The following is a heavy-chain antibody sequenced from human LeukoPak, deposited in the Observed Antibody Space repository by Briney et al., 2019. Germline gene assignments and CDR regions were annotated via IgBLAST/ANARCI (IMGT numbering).Heavy chain of an antibody. CDR2: IKQDGSEK. J-gene: IGHJ4*02. V-gene: IGHV3-7*01. D-gene: IGHD3-22*01. CDR3: ARSGYYYDSRVDY. CDR1: GFTFSSYW. Sequence: GGSLRLSCAASGFTFSSYWMSWVRQAPGKGLEWVANIKQDGSEKYYVGSVKGRFTISRDNAKNSLYLQMNSPRAEDTAVYYCARSGYYYDSRVDYWGQGTLVTVSS.